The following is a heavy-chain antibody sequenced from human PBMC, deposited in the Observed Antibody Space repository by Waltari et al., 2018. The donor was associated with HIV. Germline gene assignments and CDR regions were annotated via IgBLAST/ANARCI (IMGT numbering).Heavy chain of an antibody. J-gene: IGHJ4*02. CDR2: IYYSGST. V-gene: IGHV4-59*01. CDR3: ASRGMHYYDSSGYYS. CDR1: GGSITSYY. Sequence: QVLLQESGPGLVKPSETLSLTCTVSGGSITSYYWSWIRQPPGKGPEWIGYIYYSGSTNYNPSLKSRATISVDTSKNQVSLKLSSVTAADTAVYYCASRGMHYYDSSGYYSWGQGTLVTVSS. D-gene: IGHD3-22*01.